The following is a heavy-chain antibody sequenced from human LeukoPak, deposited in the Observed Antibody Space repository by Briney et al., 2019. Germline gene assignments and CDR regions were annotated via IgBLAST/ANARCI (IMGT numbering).Heavy chain of an antibody. V-gene: IGHV4-30-2*01. Sequence: SQTLSLTCAVSGGSISSGGYSWSWIRQPPGKGLEWIGYIYHSGSTYYNPSLKSRVTISVERSKNQFSLKLSSVTAADTAVYYCARDLEGGAWFDPWGQGTLVTVSS. CDR1: GGSISSGGYS. CDR3: ARDLEGGAWFDP. J-gene: IGHJ5*02. D-gene: IGHD1-1*01. CDR2: IYHSGST.